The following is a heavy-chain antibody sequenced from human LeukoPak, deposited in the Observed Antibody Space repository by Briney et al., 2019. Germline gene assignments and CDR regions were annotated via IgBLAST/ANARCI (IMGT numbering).Heavy chain of an antibody. Sequence: GGSLRLSCAASGFTFSNAWMSWVRQAPGKGLEWVGRIKSKTDGGTTDYAAPVKGRFTISRDDSKNTLYLQMNSLKTEDTAVYYCTTESYYDGSGHGSWGQGTLVTVSS. J-gene: IGHJ4*02. V-gene: IGHV3-15*01. D-gene: IGHD3-22*01. CDR2: IKSKTDGGTT. CDR1: GFTFSNAW. CDR3: TTESYYDGSGHGS.